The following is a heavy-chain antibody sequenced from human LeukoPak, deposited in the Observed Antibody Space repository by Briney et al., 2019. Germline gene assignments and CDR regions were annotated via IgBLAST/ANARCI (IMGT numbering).Heavy chain of an antibody. CDR2: VRYDESTK. D-gene: IGHD2-15*01. Sequence: GGSLRLSCAASGFTFSNYGMHWVRQAPGKGLEWVAFVRYDESTKFYADSVKGRFTISRDNAKNSLYLQMNSLRAEDTAVYYCARVYCSGGSCYGGGYYFDYWGQGTLVTVSS. CDR1: GFTFSNYG. CDR3: ARVYCSGGSCYGGGYYFDY. V-gene: IGHV3-30*02. J-gene: IGHJ4*02.